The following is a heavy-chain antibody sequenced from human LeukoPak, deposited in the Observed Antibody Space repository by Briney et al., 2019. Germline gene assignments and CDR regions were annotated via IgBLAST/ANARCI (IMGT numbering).Heavy chain of an antibody. CDR1: GFTFSSYG. J-gene: IGHJ4*02. CDR3: AREPPIGIQLWFDPYYFDY. Sequence: PGGSLRLSCAASGFTFSSYGMSWVRQAPGKGLEWVSYISSSSSTIYYADSVKGRFTISRDNAKNSLYLQMNSLRAEDTAVYYCAREPPIGIQLWFDPYYFDYWGQGTLVTVSS. D-gene: IGHD5-18*01. V-gene: IGHV3-48*01. CDR2: ISSSSSTI.